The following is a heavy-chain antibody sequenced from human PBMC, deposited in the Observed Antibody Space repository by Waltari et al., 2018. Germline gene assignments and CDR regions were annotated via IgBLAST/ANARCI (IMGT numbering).Heavy chain of an antibody. CDR1: GYTFTSYD. D-gene: IGHD3-10*01. CDR2: MNPNSGNT. J-gene: IGHJ6*02. Sequence: QVQLVQSGAEVKKPGASVKVSCKASGYTFTSYDINWVRQATGPGLEWMGWMNPNSGNTGYAQKFQGRVTITRNTSISTAYMELSSLRSEDTAVYYCARGLLPLYYYGSGSPSYGMDVWGQGTTVTVSS. CDR3: ARGLLPLYYYGSGSPSYGMDV. V-gene: IGHV1-8*03.